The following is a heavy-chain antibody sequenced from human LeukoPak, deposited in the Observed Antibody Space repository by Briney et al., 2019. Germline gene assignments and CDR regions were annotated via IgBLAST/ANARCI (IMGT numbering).Heavy chain of an antibody. J-gene: IGHJ4*02. CDR1: GFTFSSFS. V-gene: IGHV3-48*01. D-gene: IGHD6-25*01. CDR3: ARVRYSSGWYCDC. Sequence: GGSLRLSCAASGFTFSSFSMNWVRQAPGKGLEWVSYISSSGSTLYYADSVKGRITISRDNAKNSLYLQMNSLRAEDTAIYYCARVRYSSGWYCDCWGQGTLVTVSS. CDR2: ISSSGSTL.